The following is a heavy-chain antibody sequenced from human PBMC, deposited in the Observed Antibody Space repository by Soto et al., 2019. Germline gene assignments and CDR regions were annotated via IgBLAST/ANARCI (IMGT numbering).Heavy chain of an antibody. J-gene: IGHJ3*02. CDR3: ARVWGGAFDI. V-gene: IGHV4-59*01. CDR2: IYYSGST. D-gene: IGHD3-10*01. CDR1: GCSISSYY. Sequence: PSETLSLTCTVSGCSISSYYLSWIRQPPGKGLEWIGYIYYSGSTNYNPSLKSRVTISVDTSKNQFSLKLSSVTAADTAVYYCARVWGGAFDIWGQGTMVTFSS.